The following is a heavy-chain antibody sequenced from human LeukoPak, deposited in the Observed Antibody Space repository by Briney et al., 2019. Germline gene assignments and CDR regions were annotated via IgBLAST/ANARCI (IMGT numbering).Heavy chain of an antibody. CDR3: AAVPGIIIAGYFAS. CDR2: ISGSGGST. CDR1: GFTFSSYA. Sequence: QTGGSLRLSCAASGFTFSSYAMSWVRQAPGKGLEWVSAISGSGGSTYYADSVKGRFTISRDNAKNTMILQMNNLRVEDTAVYYCAAVPGIIIAGYFASWGRGTLVAVSA. J-gene: IGHJ4*02. D-gene: IGHD3-10*02. V-gene: IGHV3-23*01.